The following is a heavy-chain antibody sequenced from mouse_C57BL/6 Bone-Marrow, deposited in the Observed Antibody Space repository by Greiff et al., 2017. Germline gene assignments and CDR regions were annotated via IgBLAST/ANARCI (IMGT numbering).Heavy chain of an antibody. CDR2: IHPNSGST. CDR1: GYTFTSYW. J-gene: IGHJ4*01. Sequence: QVQLQQPGAELVKPGAPVKLSCKASGYTFTSYWMHWVKQRPGQGLEWIGMIHPNSGSTNYNEKFKSKATLTVDKSSSTAYMQLSSLTSEDSAVYYWARPYYYGTFMDYWGQGTSVTVSS. V-gene: IGHV1-64*01. D-gene: IGHD1-1*01. CDR3: ARPYYYGTFMDY.